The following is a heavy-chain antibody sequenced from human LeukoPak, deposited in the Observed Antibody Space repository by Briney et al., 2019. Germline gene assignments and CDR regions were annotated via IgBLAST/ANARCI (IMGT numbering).Heavy chain of an antibody. V-gene: IGHV4-59*01. Sequence: PSETLSLTCTVSGGSISSYYWSWIRQPPGKGLEWLGQVYSGGAAEYSPSLKGRVTISLDASTNKVSLSLRSATPADTAVYFCAREIVLMMSDAASPYFMDVWGRGTTVTVAS. CDR2: VYSGGAA. J-gene: IGHJ6*03. CDR3: AREIVLMMSDAASPYFMDV. CDR1: GGSISSYY. D-gene: IGHD3-16*01.